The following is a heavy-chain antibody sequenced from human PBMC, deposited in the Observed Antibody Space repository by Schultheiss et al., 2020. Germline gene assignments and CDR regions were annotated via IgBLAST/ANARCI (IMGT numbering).Heavy chain of an antibody. CDR3: ARQDYGVFDY. CDR1: GGSISSGGYS. D-gene: IGHD4-17*01. Sequence: SESLSLTCAVSGGSISSGGYSWSWIRQPPGKGLEWIGYIYHSGSTYYNPSLKSRVTISVDRSKNQFSLKLSSVTAAVTAVYYCARQDYGVFDYWGQGTLVTVSS. J-gene: IGHJ4*02. V-gene: IGHV4-30-2*01. CDR2: IYHSGST.